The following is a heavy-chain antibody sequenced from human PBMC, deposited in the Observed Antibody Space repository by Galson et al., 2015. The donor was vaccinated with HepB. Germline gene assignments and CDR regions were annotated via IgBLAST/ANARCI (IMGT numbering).Heavy chain of an antibody. CDR2: IGGSGSTSM. CDR3: ARDLFGVGIWEDYFDH. D-gene: IGHD1-26*01. CDR1: GFMFSDYG. J-gene: IGHJ4*02. Sequence: SLRLSCAASGFMFSDYGMNWVRQAPGKGLEWLSYIGGSGSTSMYYADSVKGRFTVSRDDAKNSLYLQMNSLRVEDTAVYFCARDLFGVGIWEDYFDHWGQGILVTVSS. V-gene: IGHV3-48*01.